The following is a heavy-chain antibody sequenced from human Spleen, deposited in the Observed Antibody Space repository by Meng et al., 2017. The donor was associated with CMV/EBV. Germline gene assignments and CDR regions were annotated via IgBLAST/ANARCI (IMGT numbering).Heavy chain of an antibody. J-gene: IGHJ4*02. D-gene: IGHD2-2*01. CDR1: ISSGGYY. V-gene: IGHV4-31*02. Sequence: ISSGGYYWSWIRQHPGKGLEWIGYIYYSGSTYYNPSLKSRVTISVDTSKNQFSLKLSSVTAADTAVYYCARAGGIVVVPAATTYFDYWGQGTLVTVSS. CDR3: ARAGGIVVVPAATTYFDY. CDR2: IYYSGST.